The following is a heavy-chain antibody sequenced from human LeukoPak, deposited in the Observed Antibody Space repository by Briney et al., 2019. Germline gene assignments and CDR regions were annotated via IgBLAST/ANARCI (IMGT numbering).Heavy chain of an antibody. CDR3: ARSLCSGGSCYLDY. D-gene: IGHD2-15*01. CDR2: IYYSGST. V-gene: IGHV4-31*03. J-gene: IGHJ4*02. Sequence: SETLSLTCTVSGGSISSGGYYWSWIRQHPGKGLEWIGYIYYSGSTYYNPSLKSRVTKSVDRSKNQFSLKLSSVTAADTAVYYCARSLCSGGSCYLDYWGQGTLVTVSS. CDR1: GGSISSGGYY.